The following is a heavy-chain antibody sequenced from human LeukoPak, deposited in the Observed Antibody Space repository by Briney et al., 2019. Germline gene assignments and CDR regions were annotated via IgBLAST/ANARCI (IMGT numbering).Heavy chain of an antibody. CDR2: ILSSVTTI. V-gene: IGHV3-11*04. J-gene: IGHJ3*02. CDR3: ARESSPEDAFDI. Sequence: PGGSMRLASAAFAFTFNDYYISWIRLPPGNGMEWDSYILSSVTTIFYADSVKGQFPISRHNPKTSPYLQRNSLRAEDTAVYYCARESSPEDAFDIWGQGTMVTVSS. CDR1: AFTFNDYY.